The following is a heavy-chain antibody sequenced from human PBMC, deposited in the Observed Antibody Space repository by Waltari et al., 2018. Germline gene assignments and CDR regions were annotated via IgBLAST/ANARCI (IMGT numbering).Heavy chain of an antibody. J-gene: IGHJ4*02. CDR3: ARDHLTFFDY. Sequence: QLQLQESIPGLLKPSQPLSLTCTVPGRSICRGLYYWSWIRQPAGKGLEWIGRIYTSGSTNYNPSLKSRVTISVDTSKNQFSLKLSSVTAADTAVYYCARDHLTFFDYWGQGTLVTVSS. CDR2: IYTSGST. CDR1: GRSICRGLYY. D-gene: IGHD3-9*01. V-gene: IGHV4-61*02.